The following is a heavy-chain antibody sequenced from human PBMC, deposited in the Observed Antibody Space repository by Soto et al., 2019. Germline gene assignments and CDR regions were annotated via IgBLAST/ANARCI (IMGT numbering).Heavy chain of an antibody. V-gene: IGHV3-11*01. CDR1: GFTFSDYY. D-gene: IGHD6-13*01. Sequence: QVQLVESGGGLVKPGGSLRLSCAASGFTFSDYYMSWIRQAPGKGLEWVSYISSSGSTIYYADSVKGRFTISRDNAKNSLYLQMISLRAEDTAVYYCARDSSSWYVLNYYYGMDVWGQGTTVTVSS. J-gene: IGHJ6*02. CDR2: ISSSGSTI. CDR3: ARDSSSWYVLNYYYGMDV.